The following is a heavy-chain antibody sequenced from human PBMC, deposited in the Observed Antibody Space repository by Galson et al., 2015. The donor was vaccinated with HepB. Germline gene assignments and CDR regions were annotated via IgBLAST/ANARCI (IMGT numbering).Heavy chain of an antibody. D-gene: IGHD5/OR15-5a*01. V-gene: IGHV3-30*04. CDR2: ITYDGTNK. J-gene: IGHJ4*02. Sequence: SLRLSCAASGFTFNSYAMHWVGQAPGKGLQWVAVITYDGTNKFYARSVKGRFTIARDNSGNTLFLHMNSLRPEDTALYYCVKGGGYSVIRGRGGFDSWGQGALVTVSS. CDR3: VKGGGYSVIRGRGGFDS. CDR1: GFTFNSYA.